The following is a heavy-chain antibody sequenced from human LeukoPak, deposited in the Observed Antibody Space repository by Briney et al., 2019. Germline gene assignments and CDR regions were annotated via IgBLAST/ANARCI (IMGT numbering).Heavy chain of an antibody. J-gene: IGHJ6*02. D-gene: IGHD3-10*01. CDR2: IYYSGST. CDR3: ARDLGGNHGMDV. CDR1: GGSISSYY. V-gene: IGHV4-59*01. Sequence: SETLSLSCTVSGGSISSYYWSWIRQPPGKGLEWIGYIYYSGSTNYNPSLKSRVTISVDASKNQFSLKLSSVTAADTAVYYCARDLGGNHGMDVWGQGTTVTVSS.